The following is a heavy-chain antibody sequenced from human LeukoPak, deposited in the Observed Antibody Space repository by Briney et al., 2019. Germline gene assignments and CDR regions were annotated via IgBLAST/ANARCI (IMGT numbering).Heavy chain of an antibody. CDR3: ARMVGNSPDY. V-gene: IGHV6-1*01. D-gene: IGHD2/OR15-2a*01. CDR1: GDSVSSNSAA. CDR2: TYYRSKWST. J-gene: IGHJ4*02. Sequence: SRTLSLTCAISGDSVSSNSAAWNLIRQSPSRGLEWLGRTYYRSKWSTDYAVFVKSRITINPDTSKNQFSLHLKSVTPEDTAVYYCARMVGNSPDYWGQGTLVTVSS.